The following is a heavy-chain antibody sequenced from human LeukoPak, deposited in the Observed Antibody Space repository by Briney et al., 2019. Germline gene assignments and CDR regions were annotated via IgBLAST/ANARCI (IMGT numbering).Heavy chain of an antibody. CDR3: ARDIGSAADYYYYGMDV. Sequence: GGSLRLSCAASGFTFSSYEMNWVRQAPGKGLEWVSYISSSGSTIYYADSVKGRFTISRDNAKNSLYLQMNSLRAEDTAVYYCARDIGSAADYYYYGMDVWGQGTTVTVSS. CDR1: GFTFSSYE. V-gene: IGHV3-48*03. J-gene: IGHJ6*02. D-gene: IGHD5/OR15-5a*01. CDR2: ISSSGSTI.